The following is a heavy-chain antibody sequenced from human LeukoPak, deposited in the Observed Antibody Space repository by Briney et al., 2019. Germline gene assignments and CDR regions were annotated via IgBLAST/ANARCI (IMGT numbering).Heavy chain of an antibody. Sequence: SETLSLTCTVSGGSISSYYWSWIRQPPGKGLEWIGYIYYSGSTNYNPSLKSRVTISVDTSKNQFSLKLSSVTAADTAVYYCARETGGYSYGAYYYYYMDVWGEGTTVTVSS. CDR2: IYYSGST. D-gene: IGHD5-18*01. CDR1: GGSISSYY. V-gene: IGHV4-59*01. CDR3: ARETGGYSYGAYYYYYMDV. J-gene: IGHJ6*03.